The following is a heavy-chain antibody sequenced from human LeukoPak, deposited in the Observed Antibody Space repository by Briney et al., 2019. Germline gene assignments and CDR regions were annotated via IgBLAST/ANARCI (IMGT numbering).Heavy chain of an antibody. CDR2: INPNSGET. D-gene: IGHD4-11*01. Sequence: GASVKVSFTTSGYTFSDYYIHWVRQAPGQGLEWMGWINPNSGETKSAQKFQGRVTMTGDTSISTAYMELRRVTSDDTAVYYCARDRDYSNTERGFDYWGQGTLVTVSS. CDR1: GYTFSDYY. CDR3: ARDRDYSNTERGFDY. V-gene: IGHV1-2*02. J-gene: IGHJ4*02.